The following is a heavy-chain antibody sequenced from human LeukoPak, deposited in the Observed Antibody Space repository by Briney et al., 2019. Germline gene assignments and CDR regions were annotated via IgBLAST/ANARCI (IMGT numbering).Heavy chain of an antibody. CDR3: ASGMSTSHY. D-gene: IGHD3-10*01. V-gene: IGHV3-7*01. J-gene: IGHJ4*02. CDR1: GFTFSSYW. CDR2: IKQDASEK. Sequence: GGSLRLSCAASGFTFSSYWMSWVRQAPGKGLEWVANIKQDASEKYYMDSVRGRFTISRDNAKTSLYLQMNSLRAEDTAVYYCASGMSTSHYWGQGTLVTVSS.